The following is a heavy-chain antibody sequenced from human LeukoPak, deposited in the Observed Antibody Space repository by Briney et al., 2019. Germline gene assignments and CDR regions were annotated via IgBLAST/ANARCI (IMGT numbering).Heavy chain of an antibody. D-gene: IGHD5-18*01. CDR2: ISYDGSNK. V-gene: IGHV3-30*18. CDR3: AKDDSYGLDY. CDR1: GFTFSSYG. J-gene: IGHJ4*02. Sequence: GGSLRLSCAASGFTFSSYGMHWVRQAPGKGLEWVAVISYDGSNKYYADSVKGRFTISRDNSKNTLYLQMNSLRAEDTAVYHCAKDDSYGLDYWGQGTLVTVSS.